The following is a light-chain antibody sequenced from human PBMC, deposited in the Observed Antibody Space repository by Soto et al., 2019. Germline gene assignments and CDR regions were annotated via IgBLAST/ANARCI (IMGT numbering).Light chain of an antibody. CDR2: RNS. V-gene: IGLV1-47*01. CDR3: AAWDDSLSGYV. J-gene: IGLJ1*01. CDR1: SSNIGTNY. Sequence: QSVLTRPPSVSGTPGQRVTISCSGSSSNIGTNYVYWYQQLPGTAPKLLIYRNSQRPSGVPDRFSGSKSGTSASLAISGLRYEDEADYYCAAWDDSLSGYVFGTGTKVTVL.